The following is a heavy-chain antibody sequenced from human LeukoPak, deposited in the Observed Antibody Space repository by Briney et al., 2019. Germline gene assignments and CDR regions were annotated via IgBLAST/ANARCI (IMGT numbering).Heavy chain of an antibody. CDR2: ISWNSGSI. Sequence: PGGSLRLSCAASGFTFDDYAMHWVRQALGKGLEWVSGISWNSGSIGYADSVKGRFTISRDNAKNSLYLQMNSLRAEDTALYYCAKDIDEWREYYFDYWGQGTLVTVSS. CDR1: GFTFDDYA. D-gene: IGHD3-10*01. CDR3: AKDIDEWREYYFDY. J-gene: IGHJ4*02. V-gene: IGHV3-9*01.